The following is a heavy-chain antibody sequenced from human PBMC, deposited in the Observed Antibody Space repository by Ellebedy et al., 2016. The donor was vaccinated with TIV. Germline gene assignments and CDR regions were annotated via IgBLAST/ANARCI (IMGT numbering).Heavy chain of an antibody. CDR1: GFSLDTEGMC. CDR3: ARICAYGDYGRH. J-gene: IGHJ4*02. Sequence: SGPTLVKPTQTLTLTCTFSGFSLDTEGMCVSWIRQPPGKALEWLALIDWDDDNYYITSLKTRLTIPKDTSKNHVVLTMTNMDPVDTATYYCARICAYGDYGRHWGQGILVTVSS. V-gene: IGHV2-70*01. D-gene: IGHD4-17*01. CDR2: IDWDDDN.